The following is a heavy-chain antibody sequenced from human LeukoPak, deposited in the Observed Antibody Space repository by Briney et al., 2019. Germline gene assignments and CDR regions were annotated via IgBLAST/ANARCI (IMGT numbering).Heavy chain of an antibody. V-gene: IGHV6-1*01. J-gene: IGHJ4*02. Sequence: SQTLSLTCAISGDSVSSNSAAWNWIRQSPSRGLEWLGSPYYRSKWYTDYAVSVTSRITINPHTSKNQFSLQRRSLAPEDTAVYYCARDKDYSIDHWGQGTLVTVSS. CDR1: GDSVSSNSAA. CDR3: ARDKDYSIDH. D-gene: IGHD4-11*01. CDR2: PYYRSKWYT.